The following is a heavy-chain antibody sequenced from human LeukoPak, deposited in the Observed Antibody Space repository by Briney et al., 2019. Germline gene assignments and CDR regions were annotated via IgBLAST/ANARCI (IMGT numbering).Heavy chain of an antibody. Sequence: SETLSLTCTVSGGSISSYYWSWLRQPPGKGLEWIGYIYYSGSTYYNPSLKSRVTISVDTSKNQFSLKLSSVTAADTAVYYCAREGSGYGSNWFDPWGQGTLVTVSS. V-gene: IGHV4-30-4*01. CDR1: GGSISSYY. CDR2: IYYSGST. D-gene: IGHD5-12*01. CDR3: AREGSGYGSNWFDP. J-gene: IGHJ5*02.